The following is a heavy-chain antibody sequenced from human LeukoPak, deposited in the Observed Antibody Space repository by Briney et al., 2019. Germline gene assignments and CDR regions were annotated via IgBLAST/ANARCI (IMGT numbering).Heavy chain of an antibody. V-gene: IGHV4-59*01. CDR2: IYYSGTT. CDR1: GGSISSYY. Sequence: SETLSLTCTVSGGSISSYYWSWIRQPPGKGLEWIGYIYYSGTTNYNPSLKSRVTMSVDTSKNQFSLKVSSVTAADTAVYYCARFGAYYFDYWGQGTLVTVSS. CDR3: ARFGAYYFDY. D-gene: IGHD3-10*01. J-gene: IGHJ4*02.